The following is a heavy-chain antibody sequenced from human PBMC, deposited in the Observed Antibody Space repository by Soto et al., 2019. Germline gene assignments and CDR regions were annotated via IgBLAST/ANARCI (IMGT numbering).Heavy chain of an antibody. J-gene: IGHJ4*02. CDR3: AGTPGSIAVVYYFDY. Sequence: AETLSLTCTVSGCSISSSSYDGGWIRQPPGKGLEWIGSIYYSGSTYYNPSLKSRVTISVDTSKNQFSLKLSSVTAADTAVYYCAGTPGSIAVVYYFDYWGQGTLVTVSS. D-gene: IGHD6-19*01. CDR2: IYYSGST. V-gene: IGHV4-39*01. CDR1: GCSISSSSYD.